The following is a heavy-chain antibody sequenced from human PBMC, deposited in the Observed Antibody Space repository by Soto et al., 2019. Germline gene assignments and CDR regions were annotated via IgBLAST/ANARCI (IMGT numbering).Heavy chain of an antibody. CDR1: GFSLSTNGVG. J-gene: IGHJ4*02. D-gene: IGHD1-26*01. Sequence: QITLKESGPTLVKPTQTLTLTCTFSGFSLSTNGVGVGWIRQPPGKALEWLALIYWDDDKHYSPALKNRLTVTKYSSKKQVVLTMTNMDPVDTATYCCSHINTWVDSLDYWGQGTLVTVSS. CDR3: SHINTWVDSLDY. V-gene: IGHV2-5*02. CDR2: IYWDDDK.